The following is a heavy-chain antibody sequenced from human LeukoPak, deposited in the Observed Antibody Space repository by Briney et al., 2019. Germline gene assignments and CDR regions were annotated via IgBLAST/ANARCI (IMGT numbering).Heavy chain of an antibody. V-gene: IGHV3-33*01. CDR2: IWYDGSNK. Sequence: GGSVRLSCAASGFTLSSFGMHWARQAPGKGLEWVAVIWYDGSNKYYADSVKGRFTISRDNSKNTLYLQMNSLRAEDTAVYYCARELPPVVTYYFDYWGQGTLVSVSS. D-gene: IGHD3-22*01. CDR3: ARELPPVVTYYFDY. CDR1: GFTLSSFG. J-gene: IGHJ4*01.